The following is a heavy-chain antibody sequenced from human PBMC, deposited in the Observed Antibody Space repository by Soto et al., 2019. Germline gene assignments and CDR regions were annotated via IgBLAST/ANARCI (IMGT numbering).Heavy chain of an antibody. D-gene: IGHD3-10*02. CDR1: GGSFSGYY. V-gene: IGHV4-34*01. J-gene: IGHJ4*02. Sequence: SETLSFTCAVYGGSFSGYYWSWIRQPPGKGLEWIGEINHSGSTNYNPSLKSRVTISVDTSKNQFSLKLISVTAADTPLFFCARNGRAVAGYYFGYWGRGTLVTVSS. CDR3: ARNGRAVAGYYFGY. CDR2: INHSGST.